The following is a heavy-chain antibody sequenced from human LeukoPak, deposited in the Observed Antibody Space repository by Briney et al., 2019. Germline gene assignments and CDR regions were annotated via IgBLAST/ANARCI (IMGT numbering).Heavy chain of an antibody. D-gene: IGHD4-17*01. CDR1: GGSISSYY. J-gene: IGHJ4*02. Sequence: SETLSLACTVSGGSISSYYWSWIRQSPGKGLEWIGYIYYSGSTSYNPSLKSRVTISLDTSKNQFSLKLSSVTAADTAVYYCARGGTVTNFGYWGQGTLVTVSS. CDR2: IYYSGST. CDR3: ARGGTVTNFGY. V-gene: IGHV4-59*01.